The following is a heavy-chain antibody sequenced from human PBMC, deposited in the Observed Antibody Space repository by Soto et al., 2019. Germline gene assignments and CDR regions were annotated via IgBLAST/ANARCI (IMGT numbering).Heavy chain of an antibody. Sequence: EVQLLESGGGLVQPGGSLTLSCAGSGFTFNSHAMSWVRQAPGKGLKWVSVISGDGGTTYYADSVKGRFTTSRDNSKNTVFLHINSLTAEDTTVYYCAEGLYLSGYYYDYWGQGTLVAVSS. CDR2: ISGDGGTT. CDR1: GFTFNSHA. V-gene: IGHV3-23*01. D-gene: IGHD3-22*01. J-gene: IGHJ4*02. CDR3: AEGLYLSGYYYDY.